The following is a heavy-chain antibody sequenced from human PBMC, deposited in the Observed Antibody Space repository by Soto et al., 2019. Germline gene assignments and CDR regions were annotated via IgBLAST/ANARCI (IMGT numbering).Heavy chain of an antibody. CDR2: INHSGST. CDR1: GGSFSGYY. Sequence: QVQLQQWGAGLLKPSETLSLTCAVYGGSFSGYYWSWIRQPPGKGLEWIGEINHSGSTNYNPSLKSRVTISVDTSKNQFSLKLSSVTAADTAVYYCARSFGGVIGSFFDYWGQGTLVTVSS. D-gene: IGHD3-16*02. J-gene: IGHJ4*02. V-gene: IGHV4-34*01. CDR3: ARSFGGVIGSFFDY.